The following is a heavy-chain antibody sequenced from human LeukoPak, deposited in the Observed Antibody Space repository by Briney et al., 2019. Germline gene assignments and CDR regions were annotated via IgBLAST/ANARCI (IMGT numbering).Heavy chain of an antibody. CDR3: ARDRPTYYYDSSGYPTEYYFDY. CDR2: IYSGGST. CDR1: GFTVSSNY. V-gene: IGHV3-66*01. J-gene: IGHJ4*02. D-gene: IGHD3-22*01. Sequence: GSLRLSCAASGFTVSSNYMSWVRQAPGKGLEWVSVIYSGGSTYYADSVKGRFTISRDNSKNTLYLQMNSLRAEDTAVYYCARDRPTYYYDSSGYPTEYYFDYWGQGTLVTVSS.